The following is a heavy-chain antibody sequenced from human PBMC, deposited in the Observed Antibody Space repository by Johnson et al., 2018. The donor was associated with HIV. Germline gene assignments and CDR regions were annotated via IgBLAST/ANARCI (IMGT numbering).Heavy chain of an antibody. D-gene: IGHD6-19*01. V-gene: IGHV3-66*04. Sequence: VQLVESGGGLVQPGGSLRLSCAASAFIVSSNYMNWVRQAPGKGLEWVSVIYSGGRTYHADSVTGRFIISRDNSKSTLYLQMNSLRAEDTAVYYCARHKAVADAFDIWGQGTVVTVS. CDR2: IYSGGRT. J-gene: IGHJ3*02. CDR1: AFIVSSNY. CDR3: ARHKAVADAFDI.